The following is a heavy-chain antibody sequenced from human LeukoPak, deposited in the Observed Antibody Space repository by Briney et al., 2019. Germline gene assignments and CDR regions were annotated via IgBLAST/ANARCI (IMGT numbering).Heavy chain of an antibody. V-gene: IGHV3-48*04. CDR2: ISSSSSTI. Sequence: GGSLRLSCAASGFTFSSYSMNWVRQAPGKGLEWVSYISSSSSTIYYADSVKGRFTISRENAKNSLYLQMNSLRAEDTAVYYCARGPGIAVAAGGYYGMDVWGQGTTVTVSS. CDR3: ARGPGIAVAAGGYYGMDV. D-gene: IGHD6-19*01. J-gene: IGHJ6*02. CDR1: GFTFSSYS.